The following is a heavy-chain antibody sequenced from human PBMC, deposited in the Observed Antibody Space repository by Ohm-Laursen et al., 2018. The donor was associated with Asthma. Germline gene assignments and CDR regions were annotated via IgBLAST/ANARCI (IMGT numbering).Heavy chain of an antibody. CDR3: ARENSLAFDYLY. J-gene: IGHJ4*02. CDR2: INPDNGGT. D-gene: IGHD2/OR15-2a*01. Sequence: ASVKVSCKASGYTFTGYYMQWVRQAPGQGLEWMGRINPDNGGTKYAQKFQGRVTMTRDTSISTAYLELNSLTSEDTAVYYCARENSLAFDYLYWGPGTLVTVSS. CDR1: GYTFTGYY. V-gene: IGHV1-2*06.